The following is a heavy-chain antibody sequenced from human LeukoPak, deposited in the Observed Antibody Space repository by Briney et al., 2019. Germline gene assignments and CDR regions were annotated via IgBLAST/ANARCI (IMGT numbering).Heavy chain of an antibody. D-gene: IGHD1-26*01. V-gene: IGHV4-59*01. Sequence: SETLSLTCTVSGGXISSYYCSWIRQPPGKGQEWIGYIYHSGSTNYNPSLKSRVTISVDTSKNQFSLKLSSVTAADTAVYYCARDIGHILEATTIHYHGMDVWGQGTTVTVSS. J-gene: IGHJ6*02. CDR3: ARDIGHILEATTIHYHGMDV. CDR1: GGXISSYY. CDR2: IYHSGST.